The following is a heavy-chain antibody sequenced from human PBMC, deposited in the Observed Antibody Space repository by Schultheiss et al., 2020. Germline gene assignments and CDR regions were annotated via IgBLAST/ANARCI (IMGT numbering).Heavy chain of an antibody. D-gene: IGHD6-13*01. Sequence: GGSLRLSCAASGFTFSSYWMSWVRQAPGKGLEWVANIKQDGSEKYYVDSVKGRFTISRDNAKNSLYLQMNSLRAEDTAVYYCVTTPWGSSSWYVAVYYYYGMDVWGKGTTVTVSS. J-gene: IGHJ6*04. CDR1: GFTFSSYW. CDR3: VTTPWGSSSWYVAVYYYYGMDV. V-gene: IGHV3-7*01. CDR2: IKQDGSEK.